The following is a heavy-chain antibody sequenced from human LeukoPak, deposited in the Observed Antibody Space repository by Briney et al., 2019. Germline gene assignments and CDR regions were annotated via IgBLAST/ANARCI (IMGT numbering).Heavy chain of an antibody. V-gene: IGHV4-59*01. J-gene: IGHJ4*02. CDR3: ASYYSSGGSCLIDY. CDR2: IYYSGST. Sequence: SETLSLTCTVSGGSISSYYWSWIRQPPGKGLEWIGYIYYSGSTNYNPSLKSRVTISVDTSKNQFSLKLSSVTAADTAVYYCASYYSSGGSCLIDYWGQGTLVNVSS. CDR1: GGSISSYY. D-gene: IGHD2-15*01.